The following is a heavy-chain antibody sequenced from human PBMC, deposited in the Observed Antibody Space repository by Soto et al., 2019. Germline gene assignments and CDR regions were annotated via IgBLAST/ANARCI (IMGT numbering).Heavy chain of an antibody. V-gene: IGHV1-69*13. D-gene: IGHD6-6*01. CDR3: ARDSGSIAARRNHYYYYGMDV. Sequence: SVKVACKASGYTFTSYAISWVRQAPGQGLEWMGGIIPIFGTANYAQKFQGRATIPADESTSTAYMQLSSLRSEDTAVYHCARDSGSIAARRNHYYYYGMDVCGQGTTVTVYS. CDR1: GYTFTSYA. J-gene: IGHJ6*02. CDR2: IIPIFGTA.